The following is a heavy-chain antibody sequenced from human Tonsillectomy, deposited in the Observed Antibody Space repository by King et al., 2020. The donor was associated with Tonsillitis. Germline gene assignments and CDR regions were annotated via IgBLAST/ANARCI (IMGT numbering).Heavy chain of an antibody. V-gene: IGHV3-73*01. CDR1: GFTFSGSA. J-gene: IGHJ6*02. Sequence: VQLVESGGGLVQPGGSLKLSCAASGFTFSGSAMHWVRQASGKGLEWVGRIRTKANSYATVYAASVKGRFTISRNDSKNTAYLQMNSLKTEDTAVYYWTRRGGVAAMGMDGWGQGTTVPVS. D-gene: IGHD5-18*01. CDR2: IRTKANSYAT. CDR3: TRRGGVAAMGMDG.